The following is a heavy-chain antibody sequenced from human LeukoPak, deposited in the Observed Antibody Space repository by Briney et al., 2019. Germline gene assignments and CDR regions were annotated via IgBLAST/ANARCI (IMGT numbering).Heavy chain of an antibody. CDR1: GFTFSYYD. D-gene: IGHD5-24*01. CDR3: AKDRVLRDDGWVFDY. V-gene: IGHV3-23*01. Sequence: PGGSLRLSCAASGFTFSYYDMSWVRQAPGKGLEWVSTISGSGGSTYYADSVKGRFTISRDNSKSTLYLQMNSLRAEDTAVYYCAKDRVLRDDGWVFDYWGQGTLVTVSS. J-gene: IGHJ4*02. CDR2: ISGSGGST.